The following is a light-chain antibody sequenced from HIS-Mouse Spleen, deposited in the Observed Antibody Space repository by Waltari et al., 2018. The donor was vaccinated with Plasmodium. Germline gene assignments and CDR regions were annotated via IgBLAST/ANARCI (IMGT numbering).Light chain of an antibody. Sequence: SYELTQPPSVSVSPGQTARITCYGDALPKQYAYWYQQKSGQAPVLVIYEDSKRPSGIPERFSGSRSGTMATLTISGAQVEDEADYYCYSTDSSGNHRVFGGGTKLTVL. CDR1: ALPKQY. V-gene: IGLV3-10*01. CDR3: YSTDSSGNHRV. J-gene: IGLJ3*02. CDR2: EDS.